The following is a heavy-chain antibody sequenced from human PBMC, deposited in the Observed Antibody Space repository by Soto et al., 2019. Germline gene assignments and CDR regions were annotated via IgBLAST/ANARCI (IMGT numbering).Heavy chain of an antibody. CDR3: ARCRGYYDILTGYLATYYYYGMDV. J-gene: IGHJ6*02. CDR1: GFTFSSYW. V-gene: IGHV3-7*05. D-gene: IGHD3-9*01. CDR2: IKQDGSEK. Sequence: EVQLVESGGGLVQPGGSLRLSCAASGFTFSSYWMSWVRQAPGKGLEWVANIKQDGSEKYYVDSVKGRFTISRDNDKNSLYLQMNSLRAEDTAVYYCARCRGYYDILTGYLATYYYYGMDVWGQGTTVTVSS.